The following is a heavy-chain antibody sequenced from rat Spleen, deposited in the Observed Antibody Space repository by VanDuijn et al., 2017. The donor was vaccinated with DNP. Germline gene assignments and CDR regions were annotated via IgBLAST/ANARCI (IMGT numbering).Heavy chain of an antibody. CDR3: ARHYRDSYAHYWYFDF. J-gene: IGHJ1*01. Sequence: EVQLVESGGGLVQPGRSLRLSCAASGFTFSDYYMAWVRQAPKKGLEWVAAISPSGSRPYSPDSVKGRFTISRDTAKSSLYLQMNSLRSEDMATYYCARHYRDSYAHYWYFDFWGPGTMVTVSS. CDR1: GFTFSDYY. D-gene: IGHD1-12*01. V-gene: IGHV5-22*01. CDR2: ISPSGSRP.